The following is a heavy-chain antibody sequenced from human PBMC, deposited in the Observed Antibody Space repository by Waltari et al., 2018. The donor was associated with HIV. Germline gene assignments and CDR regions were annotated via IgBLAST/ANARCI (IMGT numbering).Heavy chain of an antibody. Sequence: QVQLVQSGAEVKKPGSSVKVSCKASGGTFSSYAISWVRQAPGQGLEWMGGIIPIFGTANYAQKFQGRVTITADESTSTAYMELSSLRSEDTAVYYCARDMGAAMVTSYYYYMDVWGKGTTVTVSS. CDR1: GGTFSSYA. CDR3: ARDMGAAMVTSYYYYMDV. V-gene: IGHV1-69*01. J-gene: IGHJ6*03. D-gene: IGHD5-18*01. CDR2: IIPIFGTA.